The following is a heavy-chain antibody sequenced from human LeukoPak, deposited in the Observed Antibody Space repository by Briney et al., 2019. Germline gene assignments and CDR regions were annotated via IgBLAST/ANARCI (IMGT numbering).Heavy chain of an antibody. CDR2: NYSGGST. CDR1: GFTVSSNY. J-gene: IGHJ4*02. D-gene: IGHD3-22*01. V-gene: IGHV3-66*01. Sequence: GGSLRLSCAVSGFTVSSNYMSWVRQAPGKGLEWVSVNYSGGSTYYADSVKGRFTISRDNSKNTLYLQMNSLRAEDTAVYYCYSMIVVEIRVINDYWGQGTLVTVSS. CDR3: YSMIVVEIRVINDY.